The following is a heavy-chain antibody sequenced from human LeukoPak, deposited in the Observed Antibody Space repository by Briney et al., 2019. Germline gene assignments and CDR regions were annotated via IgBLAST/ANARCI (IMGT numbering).Heavy chain of an antibody. J-gene: IGHJ3*02. Sequence: GGSLRLSCAASGFTFSTYWMSWVRQAPGKGLEWVANIKQDGSEKYYVDSVKGRFTISRDNAKSSLYLQMSSLRAEDTAVYYCASFRSSWPHDAFDIWGQGTMVTVSS. V-gene: IGHV3-7*01. CDR2: IKQDGSEK. D-gene: IGHD6-13*01. CDR1: GFTFSTYW. CDR3: ASFRSSWPHDAFDI.